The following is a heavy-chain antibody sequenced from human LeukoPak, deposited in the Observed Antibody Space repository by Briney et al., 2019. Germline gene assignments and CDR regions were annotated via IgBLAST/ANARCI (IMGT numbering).Heavy chain of an antibody. V-gene: IGHV4-59*01. J-gene: IGHJ5*02. CDR2: ISHSRS. CDR3: ARGNYDILSDYSLYSPRGGFDH. D-gene: IGHD3-9*01. Sequence: SETLSLTCTVSGVSITLYYWTWIRQSPKKGLEWIGDISHSRSNYNPSLSSRLTISTDTSKNHFSLRLTSVSAADTAVYYCARGNYDILSDYSLYSPRGGFDHSGQGILVTVSS. CDR1: GVSITLYY.